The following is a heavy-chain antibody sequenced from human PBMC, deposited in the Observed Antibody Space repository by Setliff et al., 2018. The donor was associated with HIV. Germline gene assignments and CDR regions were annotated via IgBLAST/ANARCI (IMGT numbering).Heavy chain of an antibody. V-gene: IGHV3-48*01. Sequence: PGGSLRLSCTASGFTFSSYSVNWVRQAPGKGLEWVAFISGNGGAINYADSVKGRFTISRDNAKNSMYLQMNSLRAEDTAVYYCARDSGGSTSCPTHYWGQGTLVTVSS. CDR1: GFTFSSYS. CDR3: ARDSGGSTSCPTHY. CDR2: ISGNGGAI. J-gene: IGHJ4*02. D-gene: IGHD2-2*01.